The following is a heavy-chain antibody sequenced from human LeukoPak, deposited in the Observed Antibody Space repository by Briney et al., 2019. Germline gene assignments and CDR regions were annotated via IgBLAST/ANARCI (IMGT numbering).Heavy chain of an antibody. V-gene: IGHV4-31*11. CDR1: GGPFSGYY. J-gene: IGHJ4*02. CDR2: IYYSGST. CDR3: ARVGGSGWYVDY. Sequence: SETLSLTCAVYGGPFSGYYWSWIRQHPGKGLEWIGYIYYSGSTYYNPSLKSRVTISVDTSKNQFSLKLSSVTAADTAVYYCARVGGSGWYVDYWGQGTLVTVSS. D-gene: IGHD6-19*01.